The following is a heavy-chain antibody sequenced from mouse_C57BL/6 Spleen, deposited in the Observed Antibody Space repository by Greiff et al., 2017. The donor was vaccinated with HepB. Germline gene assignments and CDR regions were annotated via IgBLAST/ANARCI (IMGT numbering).Heavy chain of an antibody. Sequence: VQLKESGPELVKPGASVKISCKASGYSFTGYYMHWVKQSHGNNLDWIGYIYPYNGVSSYNQKFKGKATLTVDKSSSTAYMELRSLTSEDSAVYYCARSFYYGSSPSAMDYWGQGTSVTVSS. CDR3: ARSFYYGSSPSAMDY. J-gene: IGHJ4*01. V-gene: IGHV1-31*01. D-gene: IGHD1-1*01. CDR1: GYSFTGYY. CDR2: IYPYNGVS.